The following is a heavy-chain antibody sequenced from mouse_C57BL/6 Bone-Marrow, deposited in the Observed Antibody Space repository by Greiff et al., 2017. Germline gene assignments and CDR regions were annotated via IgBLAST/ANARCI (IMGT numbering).Heavy chain of an antibody. V-gene: IGHV1-64*01. D-gene: IGHD6-1*01. J-gene: IGHJ4*01. CDR1: GYTFTSYW. Sequence: QVQLQQPGAELVKPGASVKLSCKASGYTFTSYWMHWVKQRPGQGLEWIGMIHPNSGSTNYNEKFKSKATLTVDKSSSTADMQLSSLTSEDSAVYYCARWGRGYAMDYWGQGTSGTVSS. CDR3: ARWGRGYAMDY. CDR2: IHPNSGST.